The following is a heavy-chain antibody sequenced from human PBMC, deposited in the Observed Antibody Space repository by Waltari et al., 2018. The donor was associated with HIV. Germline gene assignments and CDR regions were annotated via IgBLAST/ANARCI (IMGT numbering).Heavy chain of an antibody. V-gene: IGHV3-23*01. CDR1: GFPFSTYS. Sequence: EVQLLQSGGGLVQPGGSLRLSCTASGFPFSTYSLTSVPQAPGMGLEWVSGITGSGLSTYYADSVKGRFTISRDESMDTLYLQMNSLRPEDTAVYYCAKVSSSSLGRFDYWGQGTLVSVSS. CDR3: AKVSSSSLGRFDY. CDR2: ITGSGLST. D-gene: IGHD6-6*01. J-gene: IGHJ4*02.